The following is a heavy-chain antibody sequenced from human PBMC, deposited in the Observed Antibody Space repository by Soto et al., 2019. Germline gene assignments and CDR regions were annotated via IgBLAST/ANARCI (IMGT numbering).Heavy chain of an antibody. CDR3: ASSSTSQADTQDSPLFDY. Sequence: GGSLRLSCAASGFTFSSYSMNWVRQAPGKGLEWVSSISSSSSYIYYADSVKGRFTISRDNAKNSLYLQMNSLRAEDTAVYYCASSSTSQADTQDSPLFDYWGQGTLVTVSS. D-gene: IGHD2-2*01. CDR2: ISSSSSYI. V-gene: IGHV3-21*01. J-gene: IGHJ4*02. CDR1: GFTFSSYS.